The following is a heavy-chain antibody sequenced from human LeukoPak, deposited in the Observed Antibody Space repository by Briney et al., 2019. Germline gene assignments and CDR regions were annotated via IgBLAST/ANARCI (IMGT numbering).Heavy chain of an antibody. CDR3: AKDHLWFGELLYPSPLDY. V-gene: IGHV3-23*01. Sequence: GGSLRLSCAASGFTFSSYAMIWVRQAPGKGLEWVSAISGSGGSTYYADSVKGRFTISRDNSKNTLYLQMNSLRAEDTAVYYCAKDHLWFGELLYPSPLDYWGQGTLVTVSS. CDR2: ISGSGGST. D-gene: IGHD3-10*01. CDR1: GFTFSSYA. J-gene: IGHJ4*02.